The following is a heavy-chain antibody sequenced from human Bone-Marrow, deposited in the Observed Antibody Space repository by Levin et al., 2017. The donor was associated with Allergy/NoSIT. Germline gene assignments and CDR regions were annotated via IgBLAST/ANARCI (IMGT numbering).Heavy chain of an antibody. CDR1: GFFFGDYW. CDR2: SNEDGSIK. V-gene: IGHV3-74*01. CDR3: SRDLLGADDY. D-gene: IGHD4/OR15-4a*01. J-gene: IGHJ4*02. Sequence: SCAASGFFFGDYWMHWVRQAPGKGLEWVSRSNEDGSIKNYADSVKDRFTISRDNVKNTLYLQMNSLRVEDTAIYYCSRDLLGADDYWGQGTLVTVSS.